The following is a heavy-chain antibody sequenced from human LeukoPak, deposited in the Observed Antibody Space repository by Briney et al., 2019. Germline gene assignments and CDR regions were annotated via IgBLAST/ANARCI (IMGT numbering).Heavy chain of an antibody. CDR3: ARGKVAATRAYYYYGMDV. CDR1: GYTFTSYD. CDR2: MNPNSGNT. D-gene: IGHD2-15*01. J-gene: IGHJ6*02. Sequence: ASVKVSCKASGYTFTSYDINWVRQATGQGLEWMGWMNPNSGNTGYAQKFQGRVTTTRNTSISTAYMELSSLRSEDTAVYYCARGKVAATRAYYYYGMDVWGQGTTVTVSS. V-gene: IGHV1-8*01.